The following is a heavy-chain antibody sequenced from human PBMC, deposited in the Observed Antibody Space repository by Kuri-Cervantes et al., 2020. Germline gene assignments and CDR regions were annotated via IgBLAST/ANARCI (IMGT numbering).Heavy chain of an antibody. Sequence: SETLSLTCTVSGGSISSSSYYWGWIRQPPGKGLEWIGYIYYSGSTYYNPSLESRVTISVDTSKNQFSLKLSSVTAADTAVYYCARHGRIQLWLPEFDYWGQGTLVTVSS. CDR3: ARHGRIQLWLPEFDY. V-gene: IGHV4-39*01. J-gene: IGHJ4*01. CDR2: IYYSGST. CDR1: GGSISSSSYY. D-gene: IGHD5-18*01.